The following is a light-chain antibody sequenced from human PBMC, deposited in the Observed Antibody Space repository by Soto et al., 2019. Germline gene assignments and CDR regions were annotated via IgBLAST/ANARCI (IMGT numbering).Light chain of an antibody. CDR1: QSISSW. J-gene: IGKJ1*01. V-gene: IGKV1-5*03. CDR2: KTS. CDR3: QQYNSYSWT. Sequence: DIQMTQSPSTLSASVGDRVTITCRASQSISSWLAWYQQKPGKAPKLLLYKTSILESGVPSRFSGSGSGTEFSLTISSLQPDDCATYYCQQYNSYSWTFGQGTKVEIK.